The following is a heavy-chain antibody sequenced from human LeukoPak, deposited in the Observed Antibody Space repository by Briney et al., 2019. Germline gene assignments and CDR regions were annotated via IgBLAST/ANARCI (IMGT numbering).Heavy chain of an antibody. CDR3: AKKKWPTVTTGSDYWYFDL. CDR2: ISGSGGST. CDR1: GFTFSSYA. J-gene: IGHJ2*01. D-gene: IGHD4-17*01. V-gene: IGHV3-23*01. Sequence: GGSLRLSCAASGFTFSSYAMSWVRQAPGKGLEWVSAISGSGGSTYYADSVKGRFTISRDNSKNTLYVQMNSLRAEDTAVYYCAKKKWPTVTTGSDYWYFDLWGRGTLVTVSS.